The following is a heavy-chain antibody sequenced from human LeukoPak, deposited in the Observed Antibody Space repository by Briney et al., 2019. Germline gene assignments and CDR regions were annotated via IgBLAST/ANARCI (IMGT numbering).Heavy chain of an antibody. CDR2: INPQGDIT. CDR1: GYTFTKHL. CDR3: ARPSYCVADNCGYWLDP. Sequence: ASVKVSFKTSGYTFTKHLIHWVRQPPGQGLEWMGTINPQGDITNYAQRFQGRITPTEHTSTSTVYMELSSLTSKDTAVYYCARPSYCVADNCGYWLDPWGPGTLVTVSS. D-gene: IGHD2-21*01. V-gene: IGHV1-46*01. J-gene: IGHJ5*02.